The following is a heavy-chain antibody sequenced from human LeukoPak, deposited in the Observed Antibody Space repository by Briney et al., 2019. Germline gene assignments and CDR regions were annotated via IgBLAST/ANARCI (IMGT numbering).Heavy chain of an antibody. J-gene: IGHJ4*02. Sequence: GGSLRLSCSVSGLTFSSYAMHWVRQAPGKGLEYVSSVSSEGRTTYYPDSVKGRFTISRDNSKNTLYLHMSSLRAEDTAVYYCVKDRYVDYWGQGTLVTVSS. CDR3: VKDRYVDY. D-gene: IGHD3-16*01. V-gene: IGHV3-64D*09. CDR1: GLTFSSYA. CDR2: VSSEGRTT.